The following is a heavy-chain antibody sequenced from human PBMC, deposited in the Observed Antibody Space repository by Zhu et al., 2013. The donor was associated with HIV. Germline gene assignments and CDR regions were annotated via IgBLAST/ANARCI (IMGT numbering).Heavy chain of an antibody. D-gene: IGHD6-19*01. CDR3: ARGPPKYSSGHNWFDP. V-gene: IGHV4-34*01. J-gene: IGHJ5*02. CDR1: GGSFSGYY. CDR2: INHSGST. Sequence: VQLQQWGAGLLKPSETLSLTCAVYGGSFSGYYWSWIRQPPGKGLEWIGEINHSGSTNYNPSLKSRVTISVDTSKNQFSLKLSSVTAADTAVYYCARGPPKYSSGHNWFDPWGQGTLVTVSS.